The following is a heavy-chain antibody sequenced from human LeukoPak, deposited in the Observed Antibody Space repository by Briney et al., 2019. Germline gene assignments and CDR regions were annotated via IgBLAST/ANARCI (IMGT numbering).Heavy chain of an antibody. CDR1: VFLFTSHD. CDR2: ISYDGTSA. CDR3: ASVTFHSGYDLGF. D-gene: IGHD6-25*01. V-gene: IGHV3-30-3*01. Sequence: GGSLRLSCEGSVFLFTSHDMHWVRQAPGKGLEWVAFISYDGTSATYADSLKGRFTVSRDNSARTLYLEMNNARPEDTATYYCASVTFHSGYDLGFWGQGSLVIVSS. J-gene: IGHJ4*02.